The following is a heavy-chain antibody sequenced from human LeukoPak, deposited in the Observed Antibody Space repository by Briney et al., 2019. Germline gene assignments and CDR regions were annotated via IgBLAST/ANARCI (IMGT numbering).Heavy chain of an antibody. D-gene: IGHD3-22*01. CDR2: INPSGGST. Sequence: ASVKVSCKASGYTFTSYYMHWVPQAPGQGLEWMGIINPSGGSTSYAPKFQGRVTMTRDTSTSTVYMDLSGLRSEDTAVYYCARDSHDTSGYPGYWGQGTLVTVSS. CDR3: ARDSHDTSGYPGY. CDR1: GYTFTSYY. J-gene: IGHJ4*02. V-gene: IGHV1-46*01.